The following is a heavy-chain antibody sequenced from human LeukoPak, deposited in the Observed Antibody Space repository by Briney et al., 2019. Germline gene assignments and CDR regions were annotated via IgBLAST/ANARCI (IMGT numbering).Heavy chain of an antibody. J-gene: IGHJ4*02. Sequence: GGSLRLSCEATGVTFNNYGMHWLRQAPGKGLEWVAFISHDGNDKYYADSVNGRFAISRDNSHTTQYLQINSLRPEDTAVYYCVKGHLIYRLLDYWGQGTLVTVSS. CDR1: GVTFNNYG. D-gene: IGHD4-11*01. CDR2: ISHDGNDK. CDR3: VKGHLIYRLLDY. V-gene: IGHV3-30*02.